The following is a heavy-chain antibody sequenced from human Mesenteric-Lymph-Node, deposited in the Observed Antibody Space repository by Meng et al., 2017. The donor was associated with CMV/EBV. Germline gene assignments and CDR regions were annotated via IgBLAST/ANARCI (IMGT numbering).Heavy chain of an antibody. D-gene: IGHD1-26*01. CDR3: ARVLYSVSLQGYYHHYGMDV. Sequence: ASVMVSCKASGYILSSYDITWVRQPPGQNLQWMGWISVYNGNTNYAQKIQGSVTMTTDTYTSTAYMELRSLRPDDTAVYYCARVLYSVSLQGYYHHYGMDVWGQGTTVTVSS. V-gene: IGHV1-18*01. CDR1: GYILSSYD. CDR2: ISVYNGNT. J-gene: IGHJ6*02.